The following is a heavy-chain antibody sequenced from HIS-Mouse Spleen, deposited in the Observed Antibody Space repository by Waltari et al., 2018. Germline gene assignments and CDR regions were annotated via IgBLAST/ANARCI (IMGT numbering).Heavy chain of an antibody. CDR3: AREIPYSSSWYDWYFDL. D-gene: IGHD6-13*01. J-gene: IGHJ2*01. CDR2: IYYSGST. V-gene: IGHV4-39*07. CDR1: VGSIRSSSYY. Sequence: QLQLQESGPGLVKPSATLSLTCTVSVGSIRSSSYYWAGIRQPPGKGLEWIGSIYYSGSTYYNPSLKSRVTISVDTSKNQFSLKLSSVTAADTAVYYCAREIPYSSSWYDWYFDLWGRGTLVTVSS.